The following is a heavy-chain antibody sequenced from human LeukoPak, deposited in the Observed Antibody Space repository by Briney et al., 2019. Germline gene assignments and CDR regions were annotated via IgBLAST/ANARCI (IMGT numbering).Heavy chain of an antibody. CDR1: GYTFTSYA. CDR2: INAGNGNT. Sequence: ASVKVSCKASGYTFTSYAMHWVRQAPGQRLEWLGWINAGNGNTKYSQKFQGRVTITRDTSASTAYMELSSLRSEDTAVYYCARLYGSGSYRIGEDYFDYWGQGTLVTVSS. CDR3: ARLYGSGSYRIGEDYFDY. J-gene: IGHJ4*02. V-gene: IGHV1-3*01. D-gene: IGHD3-10*01.